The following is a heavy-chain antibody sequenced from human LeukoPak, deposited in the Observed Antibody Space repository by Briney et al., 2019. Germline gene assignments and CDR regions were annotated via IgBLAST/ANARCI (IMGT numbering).Heavy chain of an antibody. J-gene: IGHJ4*02. CDR2: ISGSGGST. Sequence: GGSLRLSCAASGFTFSSYAMSWVRQAPGKGLEWVSAISGSGGSTYYADSVKGRFTISRDNSKNTLDLQMNDLRAEATAVYYLAKVPSFMTTVTYWGQGTLVTVSS. V-gene: IGHV3-23*01. D-gene: IGHD4-17*01. CDR3: AKVPSFMTTVTY. CDR1: GFTFSSYA.